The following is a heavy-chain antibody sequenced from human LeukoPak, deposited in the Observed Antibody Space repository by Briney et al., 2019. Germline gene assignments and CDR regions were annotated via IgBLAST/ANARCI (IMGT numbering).Heavy chain of an antibody. CDR3: ARDPSRHFYYGMDV. J-gene: IGHJ6*02. CDR2: IYTSGST. V-gene: IGHV4-4*07. D-gene: IGHD3-3*02. CDR1: GGSISSYY. Sequence: PSETLSLTCTVSGGSISSYYWSWIRQPAGKGLELIGRIYTSGSTNYNPSLKSRVTISVDKSKNQFSLKLISVTAADTAVYYCARDPSRHFYYGMDVWGQGTTVTVSS.